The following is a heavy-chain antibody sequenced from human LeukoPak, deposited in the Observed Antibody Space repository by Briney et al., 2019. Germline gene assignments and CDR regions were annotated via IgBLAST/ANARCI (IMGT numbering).Heavy chain of an antibody. CDR2: ISYDGSNK. J-gene: IGHJ4*02. V-gene: IGHV3-30-3*01. Sequence: GGSLRLSCAASGFTVSSYAMHWVRQAPGKGLEWVAVISYDGSNKYYADSVKGRFTISRDNSKNTLYLQMNSLRAEDTAVYYCASSDYPTWGQGTLVTVSS. CDR3: ASSDYPT. CDR1: GFTVSSYA. D-gene: IGHD4-17*01.